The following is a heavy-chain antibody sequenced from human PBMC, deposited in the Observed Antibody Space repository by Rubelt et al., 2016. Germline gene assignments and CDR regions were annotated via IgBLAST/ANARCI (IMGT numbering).Heavy chain of an antibody. CDR1: VGSFSGYY. Sequence: LEEPSETLSLTCAVYVGSFSGYYWSWIRQSPGKGLEWIGEINHSGSTNYNPSLKSRVTISTDASKNQFSLKLTSVTAADTAVYYCARAGVISGHPTNFAYWGQGTLVTVSA. CDR2: INHSGST. V-gene: IGHV4-34*01. J-gene: IGHJ4*02. CDR3: ARAGVISGHPTNFAY. D-gene: IGHD5-12*01.